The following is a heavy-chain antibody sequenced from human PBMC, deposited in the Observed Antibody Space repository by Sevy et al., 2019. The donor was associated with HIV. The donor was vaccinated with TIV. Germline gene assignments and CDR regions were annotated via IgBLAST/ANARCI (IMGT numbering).Heavy chain of an antibody. J-gene: IGHJ4*02. CDR2: IYYSGST. CDR3: ARLSDYYDCSGYYYRGGYFDY. D-gene: IGHD3-22*01. V-gene: IGHV4-39*01. Sequence: SETLSLTCTVSGGSISSRSYYWGWIRQPPGKGLEWIGSIYYSGSTYSNPSLKSRVTISVDTSKNQFSLKLSSVTAADTAVYYCARLSDYYDCSGYYYRGGYFDYWGQGTLVTVSS. CDR1: GGSISSRSYY.